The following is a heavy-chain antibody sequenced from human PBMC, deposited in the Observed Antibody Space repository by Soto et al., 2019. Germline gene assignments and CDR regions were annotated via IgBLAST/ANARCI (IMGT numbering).Heavy chain of an antibody. V-gene: IGHV1-18*04. J-gene: IGHJ5*02. D-gene: IGHD2-8*01. CDR3: AACTRPRCHRGREWFDP. CDR1: GYTFSNYG. Sequence: GASVKVSCKASGYTFSNYGITWVRQAPGQGLEWMGWISTYNGNTNYAKKVQGRVTMTIDTSTSTAYMELRSLTSDDTAMYYCAACTRPRCHRGREWFDPWGQGTPVTVSS. CDR2: ISTYNGNT.